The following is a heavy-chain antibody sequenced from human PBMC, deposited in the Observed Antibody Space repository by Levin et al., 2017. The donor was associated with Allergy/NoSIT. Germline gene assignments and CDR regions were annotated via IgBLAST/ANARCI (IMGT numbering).Heavy chain of an antibody. Sequence: GESLKISCAASGFTFSSYAMHWVRQAPGKGLEWVAVISYDGSNKYYADSVKGRFTISRDNSKNTLYLQMNSLRAEDTAVYYCASEVGSHSDYWGQGTLVTVSS. CDR2: ISYDGSNK. D-gene: IGHD2-2*03. J-gene: IGHJ4*02. V-gene: IGHV3-30-3*01. CDR3: ASEVGSHSDY. CDR1: GFTFSSYA.